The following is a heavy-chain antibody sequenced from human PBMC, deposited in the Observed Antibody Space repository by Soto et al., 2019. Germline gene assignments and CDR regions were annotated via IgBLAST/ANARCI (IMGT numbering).Heavy chain of an antibody. Sequence: GGSLRLSCSASGFTFSSYAMHRVRQAPGKRLEYVSGVRGNGDPPFYADSVKGRFTISRDNSKNTLYLQMSSLSADDTAVYYCVKSRGGNNFDFFDWGQGALVTVSS. CDR3: VKSRGGNNFDFFD. D-gene: IGHD5-12*01. CDR2: VRGNGDPP. V-gene: IGHV3-64D*06. J-gene: IGHJ4*02. CDR1: GFTFSSYA.